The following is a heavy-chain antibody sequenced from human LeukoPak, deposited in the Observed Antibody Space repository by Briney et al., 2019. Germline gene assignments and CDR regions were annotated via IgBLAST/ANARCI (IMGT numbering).Heavy chain of an antibody. CDR2: IKPDGSAQ. D-gene: IGHD3-22*01. V-gene: IGHV3-7*01. CDR1: GFTFSSYA. Sequence: GGSLRLSCAASGFTFSSYAMHWVRQAPGKGLEWVATIKPDGSAQYYVDSVKGRFTISRDNAKNSLFLQINSLRAEDTAVYYCANGGTYSSGPWGQGTLVTVSS. J-gene: IGHJ5*02. CDR3: ANGGTYSSGP.